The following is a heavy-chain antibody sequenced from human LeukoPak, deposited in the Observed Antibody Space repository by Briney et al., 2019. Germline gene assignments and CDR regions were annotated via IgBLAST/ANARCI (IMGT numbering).Heavy chain of an antibody. J-gene: IGHJ4*02. D-gene: IGHD5-18*01. CDR2: ISSSGSTI. CDR3: ARYTAMAQPYFDY. V-gene: IGHV3-11*04. Sequence: PGGSLRLSCAASGFTFSDYYMSWIRQAPGKGLEWVSYISSSGSTIYYADSVKGRFTISRDNAKNSLYLQMNSLRAEDTAVYYCARYTAMAQPYFDYWGQGTLVTVSS. CDR1: GFTFSDYY.